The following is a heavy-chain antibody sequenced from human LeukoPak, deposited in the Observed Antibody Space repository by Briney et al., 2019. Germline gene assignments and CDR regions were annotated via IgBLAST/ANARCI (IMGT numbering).Heavy chain of an antibody. D-gene: IGHD6-6*01. J-gene: IGHJ4*02. Sequence: PGGSLRLSCAASGFTFSSYAMHWVRQAPGKGLEWVAVISYDGSNKYYADSVKGRFTISRDNSKNTLYLQMNSLRAEDTAVYYCARAKAARLGSPANWGQGTLVTVSS. CDR2: ISYDGSNK. CDR1: GFTFSSYA. CDR3: ARAKAARLGSPAN. V-gene: IGHV3-30*04.